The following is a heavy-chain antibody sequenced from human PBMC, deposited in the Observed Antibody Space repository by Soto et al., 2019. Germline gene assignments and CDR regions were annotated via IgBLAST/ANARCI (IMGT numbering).Heavy chain of an antibody. Sequence: GASVKVSCKASGYTFTSYAMHWVRQAPGQRLEWMGWINAGNGNTKYSQKFQGRVTITRDTSASTAYMELSSLRSEDTAVYYCAIFRLPEGYDAFDIWGQGTMVTVSS. CDR3: AIFRLPEGYDAFDI. V-gene: IGHV1-3*01. CDR2: INAGNGNT. CDR1: GYTFTSYA. D-gene: IGHD5-18*01. J-gene: IGHJ3*02.